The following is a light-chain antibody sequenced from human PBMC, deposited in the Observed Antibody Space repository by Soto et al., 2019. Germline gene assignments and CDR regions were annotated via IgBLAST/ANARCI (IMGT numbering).Light chain of an antibody. CDR1: EGISND. CDR2: DAS. CDR3: QQYDDWPWT. Sequence: EIVMTQSPATLSVSPGASATLSGRASEGISNDLAWYQQKPGQAPRLLIYDASTRATGIPARFSGTVSGTEFTLSISSLQSEDFAVYYCQQYDDWPWTFGHGTKVDIK. J-gene: IGKJ1*01. V-gene: IGKV3-15*01.